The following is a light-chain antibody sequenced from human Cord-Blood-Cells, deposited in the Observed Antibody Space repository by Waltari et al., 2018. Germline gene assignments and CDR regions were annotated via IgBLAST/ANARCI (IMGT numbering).Light chain of an antibody. CDR2: LGS. J-gene: IGKJ4*01. V-gene: IGKV2-28*01. CDR1: QSLLHSNGYNY. Sequence: DIVMTQSPLSLPVTPGEPASISCRSSQSLLHSNGYNYLDWYLQKPGQSPQLLINLGSNRASGVPDRFSGSGSGTDFTPKISRVEAEDVGVYYCMQALQTQLTFGGGTKVEIK. CDR3: MQALQTQLT.